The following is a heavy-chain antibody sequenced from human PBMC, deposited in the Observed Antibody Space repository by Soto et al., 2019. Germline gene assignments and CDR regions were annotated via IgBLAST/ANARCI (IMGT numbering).Heavy chain of an antibody. D-gene: IGHD6-19*01. CDR1: GILFTSNW. V-gene: IGHV5-51*01. CDR2: IYPGDSDT. J-gene: IGHJ5*02. Sequence: GESLKISCNASGILFTSNWIVWVRQMPGKGLEWVGIIYPGDSDTRYSPSFQGQVTISADKSTDTAYLQWNSLKASDSAIYYCAKNPPFSSASDWLDPWGQGTLVTVYS. CDR3: AKNPPFSSASDWLDP.